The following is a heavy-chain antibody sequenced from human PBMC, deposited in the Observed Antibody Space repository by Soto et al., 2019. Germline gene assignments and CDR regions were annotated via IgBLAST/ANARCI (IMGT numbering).Heavy chain of an antibody. J-gene: IGHJ4*02. V-gene: IGHV4-59*01. CDR2: IHYSGST. CDR1: GDSIITFY. D-gene: IGHD3-3*01. CDR3: ARVRSNLFDY. Sequence: SETLSLTCTFSGDSIITFYWSWIRQPPGKGLEWIGYIHYSGSTNYNPSLKSQVIISVATSKNQFSLKLSSVTAADTAVYFCARVRSNLFDYWGQGTLVTVSS.